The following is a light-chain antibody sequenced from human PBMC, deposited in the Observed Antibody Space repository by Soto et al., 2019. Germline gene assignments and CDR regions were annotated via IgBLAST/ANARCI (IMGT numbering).Light chain of an antibody. V-gene: IGLV1-40*01. CDR3: QSYDSSLSGSGGV. Sequence: QSVLTQPPSVSGAPGQRVTISCTGSSSNIGAGYDVHWYQQFPGTAPKLLIHGNSNRPSGVPDRFSGSKSVTSASLAITGLQAEDEADYYCQSYDSSLSGSGGVFGGGTKVTVL. CDR2: GNS. J-gene: IGLJ2*01. CDR1: SSNIGAGYD.